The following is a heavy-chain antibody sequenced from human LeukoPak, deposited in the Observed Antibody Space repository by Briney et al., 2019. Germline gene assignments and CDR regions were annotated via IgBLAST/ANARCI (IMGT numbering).Heavy chain of an antibody. J-gene: IGHJ4*02. CDR1: GFSFSSYT. CDR3: AREVSGNYYFDF. Sequence: GGSLRLSCAASGFSFSSYTMSWVRQAPGKGLEWVSAISGSGGFTYYADSVKGRFTISRDNSKNTLFLQMNSLRAEDTAVYYCAREVSGNYYFDFWGQGTLVTVSS. CDR2: ISGSGGFT. V-gene: IGHV3-23*01. D-gene: IGHD1-26*01.